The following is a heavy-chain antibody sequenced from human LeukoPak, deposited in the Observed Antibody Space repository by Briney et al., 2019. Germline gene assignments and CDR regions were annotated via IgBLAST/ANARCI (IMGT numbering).Heavy chain of an antibody. CDR1: GGSISSYY. V-gene: IGHV4-59*08. D-gene: IGHD2-15*01. CDR3: ARRYCSGGSCYSSFDY. J-gene: IGHJ4*02. CDR2: IYYSGST. Sequence: SETLSLTCTVSGGSISSYYWSWIRQPPGKGPEWIGYIYYSGSTNYNPSLKSRVTISVDTSKNQFSLKLSSVTAADTAVYYCARRYCSGGSCYSSFDYWGQGTLVTVSS.